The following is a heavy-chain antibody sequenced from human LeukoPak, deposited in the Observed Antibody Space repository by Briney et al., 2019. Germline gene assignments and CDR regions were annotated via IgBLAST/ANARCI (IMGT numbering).Heavy chain of an antibody. Sequence: ASVKVSCKASGYTFTSYDINWVRQAPGQGLEWMGWINPNSGDTGYAKKFQGKVTMTRNTSISTAYMEVSSLRSEDPAVYYCARGYSYVYNYWGQGTLVTVSS. J-gene: IGHJ4*02. CDR3: ARGYSYVYNY. D-gene: IGHD5-18*01. CDR2: INPNSGDT. CDR1: GYTFTSYD. V-gene: IGHV1-8*01.